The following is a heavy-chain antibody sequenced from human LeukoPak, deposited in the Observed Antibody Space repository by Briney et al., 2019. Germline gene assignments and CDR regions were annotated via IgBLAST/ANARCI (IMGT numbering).Heavy chain of an antibody. Sequence: PGGSLRLSCVGSGFSVDNYAVNWVRQAPGKGLEWVSSISFAGGRTYYTDSVKGRLTISRDNSKNTLYLQMNSLRAEDTAIYSCVISAYDDSDQYFDLWGRGTLVTVSS. CDR3: VISAYDDSDQYFDL. J-gene: IGHJ2*01. CDR2: ISFAGGRT. CDR1: GFSVDNYA. V-gene: IGHV3-23*01. D-gene: IGHD4-17*01.